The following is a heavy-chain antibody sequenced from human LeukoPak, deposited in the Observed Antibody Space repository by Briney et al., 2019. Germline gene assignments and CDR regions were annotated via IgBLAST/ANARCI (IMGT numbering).Heavy chain of an antibody. CDR2: FYTSGHT. CDR3: ARGVHGYSYGYVPWELYSYMDV. V-gene: IGHV4-61*09. D-gene: IGHD5-18*01. CDR1: GGSINSGSYY. J-gene: IGHJ6*03. Sequence: SETLPLTCTVSGGSINSGSYYWSWIRQPAGKGLEWMGHFYTSGHTSYNPALKSRVTISVDTSKNQFSLKMNSVTAADTAVYYCARGVHGYSYGYVPWELYSYMDVWGKGTTVSISS.